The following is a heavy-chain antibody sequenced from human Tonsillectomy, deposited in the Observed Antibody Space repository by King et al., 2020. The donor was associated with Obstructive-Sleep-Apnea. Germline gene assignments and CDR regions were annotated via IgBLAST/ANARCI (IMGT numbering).Heavy chain of an antibody. D-gene: IGHD3-22*01. CDR3: ARATYYYDSSGLL. CDR1: GYTFTSDY. Sequence: VQLVESGAEVKKPGASVKVSCKASGYTFTSDYMHCARKAPGQGLEWMGRINHSGGSTRYEQKYQGRVTMTRDTSTSTDYMELSSLRSEDKAVYYCARATYYYDSSGLLWGQGTLVTVSS. V-gene: IGHV1-46*01. J-gene: IGHJ4*02. CDR2: INHSGGST.